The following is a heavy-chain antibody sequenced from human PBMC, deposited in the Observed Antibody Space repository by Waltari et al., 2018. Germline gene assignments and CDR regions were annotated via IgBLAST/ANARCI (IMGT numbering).Heavy chain of an antibody. Sequence: QLQLQESGPGLVKPSETLSLTCTVPGGSISSSSSDWGWIRQPPGKGLEWIGSLHYSGSTYYNPSLKSRVTIFVDTSKNQFSLNLSSVTAADTAVYYCARLYGDNYADFDYWGQGTLVTVSS. CDR3: ARLYGDNYADFDY. D-gene: IGHD4-17*01. CDR2: LHYSGST. CDR1: GGSISSSSSD. J-gene: IGHJ4*02. V-gene: IGHV4-39*01.